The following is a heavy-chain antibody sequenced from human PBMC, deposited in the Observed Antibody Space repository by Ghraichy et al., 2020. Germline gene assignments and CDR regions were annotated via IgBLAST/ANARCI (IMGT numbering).Heavy chain of an antibody. J-gene: IGHJ3*02. Sequence: SETLSLTCTVSGGSISSGSYYWSWIRQPAGKGLEWIGRIYTSGSTNYNPSLKSRVTISVDTSKNQFSLKLSSVTAADTAVYYCARAVIEIGAFDIWGQGTMVTVSS. CDR3: ARAVIEIGAFDI. CDR2: IYTSGST. D-gene: IGHD2-21*01. V-gene: IGHV4-61*02. CDR1: GGSISSGSYY.